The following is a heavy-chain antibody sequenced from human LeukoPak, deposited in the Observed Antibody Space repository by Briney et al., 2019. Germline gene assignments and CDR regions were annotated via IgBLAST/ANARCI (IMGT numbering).Heavy chain of an antibody. CDR2: INHRGRT. Sequence: SETLSLTCAVYGGSFSGYNWSWIRQPPGKGLEGIGVINHRGRTNYNPSLKSRVTISVDTYKNQFSLKLSSVTAADTAVYYCARGLAAAGTIDYWGQGRLVTV. D-gene: IGHD6-13*01. CDR3: ARGLAAAGTIDY. CDR1: GGSFSGYN. J-gene: IGHJ4*02. V-gene: IGHV4-34*01.